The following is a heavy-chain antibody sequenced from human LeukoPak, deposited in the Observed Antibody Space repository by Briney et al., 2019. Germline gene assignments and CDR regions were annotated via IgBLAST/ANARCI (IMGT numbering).Heavy chain of an antibody. D-gene: IGHD3-9*01. CDR3: ARGSRYFDWSNQDYFDY. J-gene: IGHJ4*02. Sequence: PSETLSLTCTVSGGSIDSGTYYWSWIRQPAGKGLEWIGRIYTSGSTNYNPSLKSRVTISVDTSKNQFSLKLSSVTAADTAVYYCARGSRYFDWSNQDYFDYWGQGTLVTVSS. CDR2: IYTSGST. CDR1: GGSIDSGTYY. V-gene: IGHV4-61*02.